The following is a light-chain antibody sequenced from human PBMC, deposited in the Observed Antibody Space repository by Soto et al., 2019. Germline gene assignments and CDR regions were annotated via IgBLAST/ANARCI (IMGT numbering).Light chain of an antibody. CDR3: CSLTTSNTYV. CDR2: EGT. V-gene: IGLV2-14*02. Sequence: QSALTQPPSASWSPGQSITISCTGSSSDVGTYYLVSWYQQHPGKVPKLMIYEGTKRPSGVSNRYSGSKSGNSASLTISGIQAEDEADYYCCSLTTSNTYVFGSATKVT. CDR1: SSDVGTYYL. J-gene: IGLJ1*01.